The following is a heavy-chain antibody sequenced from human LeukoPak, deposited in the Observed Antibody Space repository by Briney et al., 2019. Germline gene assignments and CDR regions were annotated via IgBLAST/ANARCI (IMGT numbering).Heavy chain of an antibody. J-gene: IGHJ4*02. D-gene: IGHD2-2*01. Sequence: KASETLSLTCTVSGGSISSSGYYWGWIRQPPGKGLEWIGYIYHSGSTYYNPSLKSRVTISVDRSKNQFSLKLSSVTAADTAVYYCARGSNRGALGYWGQGTLVTVSS. CDR2: IYHSGST. V-gene: IGHV4-30-2*01. CDR3: ARGSNRGALGY. CDR1: GGSISSSGYY.